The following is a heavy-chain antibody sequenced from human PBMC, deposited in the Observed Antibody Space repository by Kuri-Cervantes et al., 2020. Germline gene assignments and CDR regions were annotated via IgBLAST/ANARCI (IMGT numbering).Heavy chain of an antibody. D-gene: IGHD3-10*01. J-gene: IGHJ6*03. V-gene: IGHV4-34*01. CDR3: ARTPARVTMVQGVINYYYYMDV. CDR1: GGSFSGYY. CDR2: INHSGST. Sequence: SETLSLTCAVYGGSFSGYYWSWIRQPPGKGLEWIGEINHSGSTNYNPSLKSRVTISVDTSKNQFSLKLSSVTAADMAVYYCARTPARVTMVQGVINYYYYMDVWGKGTTVTVSS.